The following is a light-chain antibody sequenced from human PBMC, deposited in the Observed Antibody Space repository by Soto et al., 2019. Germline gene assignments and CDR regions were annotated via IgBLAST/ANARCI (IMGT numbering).Light chain of an antibody. V-gene: IGKV3-20*01. CDR3: QQYGTSPRT. CDR2: GAS. J-gene: IGKJ1*01. Sequence: PPAEGPPISCRASQSVSSNLAWYQQKPGQAPRLLIYGASTRATGIPDRFSGSGSGTDFTLTISRLEPEDFAVYYCQQYGTSPRTFGQGTKVDIK. CDR1: QSVSSN.